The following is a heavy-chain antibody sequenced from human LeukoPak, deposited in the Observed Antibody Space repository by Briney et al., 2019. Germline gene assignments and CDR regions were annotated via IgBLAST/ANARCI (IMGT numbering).Heavy chain of an antibody. CDR1: GFTLSGYT. D-gene: IGHD2-21*02. J-gene: IGHJ4*02. V-gene: IGHV3-21*01. CDR3: ARVTGGYVDY. CDR2: ITSSSSYI. Sequence: GGSLRLSCAASGFTLSGYTMNWVRQASGKGLEWVSSITSSSSYIHYADSMKGRFAISRDNAKNSLFLQMNSLRAEDTAVYYCARVTGGYVDYWGQGTLVTVSS.